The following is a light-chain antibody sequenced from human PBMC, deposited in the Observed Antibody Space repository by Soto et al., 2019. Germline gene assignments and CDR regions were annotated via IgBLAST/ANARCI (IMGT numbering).Light chain of an antibody. CDR2: DVS. J-gene: IGLJ3*02. Sequence: QSALTQPRSVSGSPGQSVTISCTGTSSDVGGYNYVSWYQQHPGKAPKLMIYDVSKRPSGVPDRFSGSKSGNTASLTISGLQAEYEADYYFCSYAGSYTWVFGGGTKLTVL. V-gene: IGLV2-11*01. CDR3: CSYAGSYTWV. CDR1: SSDVGGYNY.